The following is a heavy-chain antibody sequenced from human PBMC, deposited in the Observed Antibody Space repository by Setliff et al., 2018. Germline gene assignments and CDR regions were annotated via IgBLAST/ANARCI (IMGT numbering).Heavy chain of an antibody. J-gene: IGHJ4*02. CDR3: ARGRNIAARLFDS. CDR2: INHRGST. Sequence: SETLSLTCAAYGGTFSDYHWTWIRQSPEKGLEWIGEINHRGSTNYNPSLKSRVTISIDTSKDQFSLRLNSVTAADTAVYYCARGRNIAARLFDSWGQGTRVTVSS. CDR1: GGTFSDYH. V-gene: IGHV4-34*01. D-gene: IGHD6-6*01.